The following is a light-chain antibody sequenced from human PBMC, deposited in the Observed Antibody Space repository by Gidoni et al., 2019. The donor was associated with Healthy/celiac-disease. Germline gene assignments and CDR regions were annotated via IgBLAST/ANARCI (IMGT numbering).Light chain of an antibody. CDR1: QSGLYSSNNQNY. Sequence: ETVMPQSPDALAVSLGERATINCKSIQSGLYSSNNQNYLAWYQQKPGQPPKLLIYRASTRESGVPDRFSGSGSGTDFTLTISSLQAEDVAVYYCQQYYSTPPTFGQGTRLEIK. J-gene: IGKJ5*01. V-gene: IGKV4-1*01. CDR2: RAS. CDR3: QQYYSTPPT.